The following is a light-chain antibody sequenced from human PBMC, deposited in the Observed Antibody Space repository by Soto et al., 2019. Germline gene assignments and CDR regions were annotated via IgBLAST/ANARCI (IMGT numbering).Light chain of an antibody. Sequence: QSVLTQPASVSGSPGQSITISCTGTSSDVGNYNLVSWYQQHPGKAPKLMIYEGSKRPSGVSNRFSGSKSGHTASLTISILQAEDEADYYCCSYAGSSTYVFGTGTKLTVL. CDR3: CSYAGSSTYV. V-gene: IGLV2-23*01. J-gene: IGLJ1*01. CDR1: SSDVGNYNL. CDR2: EGS.